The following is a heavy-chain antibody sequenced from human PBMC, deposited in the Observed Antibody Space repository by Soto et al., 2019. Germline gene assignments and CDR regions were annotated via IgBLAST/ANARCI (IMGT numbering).Heavy chain of an antibody. V-gene: IGHV3-23*01. CDR1: GFTFSSYA. CDR2: ISGSGGST. Sequence: EVQLLESGGGLVQPGGSLRLSCAASGFTFSSYAMSWVRQAPGKGLEWVSAISGSGGSTYYADSVKGRFTISRDNAKNTRYLQMNSLRAEDTAVYYCAKSAAVTNYYYYMDVWGKGTTVTVSS. D-gene: IGHD6-13*01. CDR3: AKSAAVTNYYYYMDV. J-gene: IGHJ6*03.